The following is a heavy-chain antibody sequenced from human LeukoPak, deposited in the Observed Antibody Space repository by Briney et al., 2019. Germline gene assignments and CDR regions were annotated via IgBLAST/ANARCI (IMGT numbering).Heavy chain of an antibody. CDR3: ARGHYGGNLRTAVRTLRWYFDL. CDR2: IYYSGST. V-gene: IGHV4-39*07. Sequence: SETLSLTCTVSGGSISSSSYYWGWIRQPPGKGLEWIGSIYYSGSTYYNPSLKSRVTISVATSKNQFSLKLSSVTAADTSVYYCARGHYGGNLRTAVRTLRWYFDLWGRGTLVTVSS. D-gene: IGHD4-23*01. J-gene: IGHJ2*01. CDR1: GGSISSSSYY.